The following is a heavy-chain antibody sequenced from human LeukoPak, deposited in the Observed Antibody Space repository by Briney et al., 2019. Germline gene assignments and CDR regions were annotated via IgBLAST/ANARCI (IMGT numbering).Heavy chain of an antibody. CDR3: ARQLLWFGELNMDV. D-gene: IGHD3-10*01. V-gene: IGHV1-69*05. Sequence: SVKVSCKASGGTFSSYAISWVRQAPGQGLEWMGGIIPIFGTANYAQKFQGRVTITRDTPASTAYMELSSLRSEDTAVYYCARQLLWFGELNMDVWGQGTTVTVSS. CDR1: GGTFSSYA. CDR2: IIPIFGTA. J-gene: IGHJ6*02.